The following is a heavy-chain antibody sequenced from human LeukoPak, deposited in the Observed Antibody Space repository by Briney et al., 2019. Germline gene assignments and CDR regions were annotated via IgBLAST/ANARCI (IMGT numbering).Heavy chain of an antibody. CDR1: GFTFSSYE. D-gene: IGHD5-24*01. J-gene: IGHJ4*02. CDR3: ARGTSRDGYNY. CDR2: ISSSGSTI. V-gene: IGHV3-48*03. Sequence: PGGSLRLSCAASGFTFSSYEMNWVRQAPGKGLEWVSYISSSGSTIYYADSVKGRFTISRDNSKNTLYLQMNSLRAEDTAVYYCARGTSRDGYNYWGQGTLVTVSS.